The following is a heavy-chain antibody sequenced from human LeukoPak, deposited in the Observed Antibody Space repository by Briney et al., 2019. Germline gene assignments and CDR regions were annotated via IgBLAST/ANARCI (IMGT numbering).Heavy chain of an antibody. V-gene: IGHV1-8*01. CDR3: ARGPQWRGDYYYMDV. Sequence: GASVTVSFTSSGYSFTNFDINWVRHAPGQGHEWMGWMNPNSGNKDDAQKFQGRVTMTMNTSITTAYMELSSLRSDDTAVYYCARGPQWRGDYYYMDVWGRGTTVTVSS. J-gene: IGHJ6*03. CDR1: GYSFTNFD. D-gene: IGHD6-19*01. CDR2: MNPNSGNK.